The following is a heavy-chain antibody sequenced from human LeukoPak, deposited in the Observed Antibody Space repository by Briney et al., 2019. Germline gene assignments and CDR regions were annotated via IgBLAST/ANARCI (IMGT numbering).Heavy chain of an antibody. V-gene: IGHV1-69*13. CDR1: GGTFSSYA. Sequence: SVKVSCKASGGTFSSYAISWVRQATGQGLEWMGGIIPIFGTANYAQKFQGRVTITADESTSTAYMELSSLRSEDTAVYYCARAVLYYYDSSGYFDYWGQGTLVTVSS. CDR3: ARAVLYYYDSSGYFDY. D-gene: IGHD3-22*01. J-gene: IGHJ4*02. CDR2: IIPIFGTA.